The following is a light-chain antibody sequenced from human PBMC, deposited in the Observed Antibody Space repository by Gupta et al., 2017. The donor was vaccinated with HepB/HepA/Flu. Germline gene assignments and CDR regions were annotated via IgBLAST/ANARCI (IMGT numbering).Light chain of an antibody. CDR1: SSNIGAGHD. V-gene: IGLV1-40*01. Sequence: QSVLTQPPSVSGAPGQRVTISCTGSSSNIGAGHDVHWYQQVPGTAPKLLIHGNSNRPSGVPDRLSGSKSGTSASLAITGLQAEDEADYYCQSYDSSLSVVVFGGGTKLTVL. J-gene: IGLJ2*01. CDR2: GNS. CDR3: QSYDSSLSVVV.